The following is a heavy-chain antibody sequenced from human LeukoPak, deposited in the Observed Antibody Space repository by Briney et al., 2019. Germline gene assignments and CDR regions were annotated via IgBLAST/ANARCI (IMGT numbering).Heavy chain of an antibody. J-gene: IGHJ6*04. CDR3: AKVQDYGNYYYGMDV. D-gene: IGHD4-17*01. CDR2: ISYDESNE. V-gene: IGHV3-30*18. CDR1: GFTFSSYG. Sequence: GGSLRLSCAASGFTFSSYGIHWVRQAPGKGLEWEAVISYDESNEYYADSVKGRFTISRDNSNNTLYLQMNSLRAEDTAVYYCAKVQDYGNYYYGMDVWGKGATVTVSS.